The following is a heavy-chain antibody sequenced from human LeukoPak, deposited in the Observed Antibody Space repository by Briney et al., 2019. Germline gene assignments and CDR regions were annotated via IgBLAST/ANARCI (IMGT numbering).Heavy chain of an antibody. V-gene: IGHV3-23*01. CDR1: GFTFSSYA. D-gene: IGHD6-19*01. J-gene: IGHJ4*02. CDR3: AKDGGAGAGTEGYFDY. CDR2: ISGSGGST. Sequence: PGGSLRLSCAASGFTFSSYAMSWVRQAPGKGLEWVSAISGSGGSTYYADSVKGRFTISRDNSKNTLYLQMNSLRAEDTAVYYCAKDGGAGAGTEGYFDYWGQGTLVTVSS.